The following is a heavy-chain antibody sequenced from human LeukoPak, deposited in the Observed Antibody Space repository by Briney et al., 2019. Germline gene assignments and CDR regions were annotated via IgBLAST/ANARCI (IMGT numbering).Heavy chain of an antibody. J-gene: IGHJ4*02. CDR1: GFTFSSYS. D-gene: IGHD3-22*01. V-gene: IGHV3-21*04. Sequence: GGSLRLSCAASGFTFSSYSINWVHQAPGKGLEWVSCVSSTSSFIYYADSVKGRFTISRDNAKNSLYLQMNSLRAEDTAVYYCARVPAPYAYDTSGYDSWGQGTLVTVSS. CDR2: VSSTSSFI. CDR3: ARVPAPYAYDTSGYDS.